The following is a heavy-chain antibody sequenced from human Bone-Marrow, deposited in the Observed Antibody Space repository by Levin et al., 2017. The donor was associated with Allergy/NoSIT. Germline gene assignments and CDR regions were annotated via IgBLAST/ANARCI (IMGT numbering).Heavy chain of an antibody. V-gene: IGHV3-23*01. Sequence: GGSLRLSCAASGFTFSSYGMNWVRQAPGKGLEWVSHISGDGCNTYYADSVKGRFTSSRDNSKRTLYLQMNSLSAEDTALYYCGKAIAAAGTAYWGQGTLVTVSS. D-gene: IGHD6-13*01. CDR3: GKAIAAAGTAY. J-gene: IGHJ4*02. CDR2: ISGDGCNT. CDR1: GFTFSSYG.